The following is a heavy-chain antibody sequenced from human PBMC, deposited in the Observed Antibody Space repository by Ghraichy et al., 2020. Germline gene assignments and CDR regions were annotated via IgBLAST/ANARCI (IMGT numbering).Heavy chain of an antibody. V-gene: IGHV3-74*01. J-gene: IGHJ4*03. D-gene: IGHD2-15*01. CDR1: GFALSNYW. CDR3: VREYCRGGSCFFGAGGSHFDY. CDR2: IKSDGTDR. Sequence: GGSLRLSCAASGFALSNYWMHWVRKAQGKGLLWVSRIKSDGTDRTYADSVKGRFTISRDNAKNTLYLQMNSLRVEDTAVYYGVREYCRGGSCFFGAGGSHFDYWGQGTTVTVSS.